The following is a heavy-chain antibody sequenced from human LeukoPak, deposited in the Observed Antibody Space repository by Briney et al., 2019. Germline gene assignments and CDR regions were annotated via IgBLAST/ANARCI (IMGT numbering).Heavy chain of an antibody. V-gene: IGHV1-18*01. CDR2: ISAYNGNT. Sequence: VASVKVSCKASGGTFSSYAISWVRQAPGQGLEWMGWISAYNGNTNYAQKLQGRVTMTTDTSTSTAYMELRSLRSDDTAVYYCARTAVLPYCTNGVCYTGLEYFQHWGQGTLVTVSS. D-gene: IGHD2-8*01. CDR3: ARTAVLPYCTNGVCYTGLEYFQH. J-gene: IGHJ1*01. CDR1: GGTFSSYA.